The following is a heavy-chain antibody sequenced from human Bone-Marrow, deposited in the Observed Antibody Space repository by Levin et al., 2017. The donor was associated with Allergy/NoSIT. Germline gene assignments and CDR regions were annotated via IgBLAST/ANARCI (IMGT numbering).Heavy chain of an antibody. D-gene: IGHD3-22*01. V-gene: IGHV3-53*01. CDR2: IYGGGNT. J-gene: IGHJ4*02. CDR1: GFSVRSNY. Sequence: GGSLGLSCAASGFSVRSNYMSWVRLAPGKGLEWVSVIYGGGNTYSADSVKGRFTISRDNSENTVYLQMNSLRAEDTAVYYCASKAYHSSGFYFEFWGQGTLVTVSS. CDR3: ASKAYHSSGFYFEF.